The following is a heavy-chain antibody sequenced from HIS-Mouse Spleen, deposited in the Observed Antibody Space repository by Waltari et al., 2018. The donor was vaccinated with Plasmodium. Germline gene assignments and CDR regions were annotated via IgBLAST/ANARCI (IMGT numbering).Heavy chain of an antibody. V-gene: IGHV1-2*02. CDR3: ARVLGYKAAAGTFVEYFQH. Sequence: QVQLVQSGAEVKKPGASVKVSCKASGYTFTGYYMQWVRQAPGQGLGGIGWVNPISGDTNCAQKYQGRVTMTRDTSISTACMELSRLRSDDTAVYYCARVLGYKAAAGTFVEYFQHWGQGTLVTVSS. CDR1: GYTFTGYY. D-gene: IGHD6-13*01. CDR2: VNPISGDT. J-gene: IGHJ1*01.